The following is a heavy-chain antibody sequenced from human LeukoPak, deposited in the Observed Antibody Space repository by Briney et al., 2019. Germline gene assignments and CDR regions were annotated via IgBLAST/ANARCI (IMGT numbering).Heavy chain of an antibody. CDR2: INPRGGST. CDR1: GYTFTNYY. V-gene: IGHV1-46*01. D-gene: IGHD6-19*01. J-gene: IGHJ4*02. Sequence: ASVKVSCKASGYTFTNYYMHWVRQAPGQGLEWMGIINPRGGSTSHAQKFQGRVTMTRDTSTSTVYMELSSLTSEDTAVYYCARSDHMVQWLEPTDYWGQGTLVSVSS. CDR3: ARSDHMVQWLEPTDY.